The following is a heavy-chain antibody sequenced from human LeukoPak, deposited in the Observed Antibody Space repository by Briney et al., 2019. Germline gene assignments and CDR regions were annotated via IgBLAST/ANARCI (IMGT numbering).Heavy chain of an antibody. V-gene: IGHV3-7*01. Sequence: GGSLRLSCSASGFTFSSYWMTWFRQTPGKGLEWLANIMQDGSDKYYVDSVKGRFTISRDNAKNSLYLQMSSLRVEDTAVYYCARRAAVAGIFDYWGQGTLVTVSS. D-gene: IGHD6-19*01. CDR2: IMQDGSDK. CDR3: ARRAAVAGIFDY. CDR1: GFTFSSYW. J-gene: IGHJ4*02.